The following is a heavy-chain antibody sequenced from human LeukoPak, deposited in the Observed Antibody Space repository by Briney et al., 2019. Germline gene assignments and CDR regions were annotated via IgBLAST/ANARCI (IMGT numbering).Heavy chain of an antibody. CDR2: ISSSGSTI. V-gene: IGHV3-48*03. D-gene: IGHD5-12*01. Sequence: PGGSLRLSCAASGFTFSNYAMSWVRQAPGKGLEWVSYISSSGSTIYYADSVKGRFTISRDNAKNSLYLQMNSLRAEDTAVYYCANIVATNFYFDYWGQGTLVTVSS. J-gene: IGHJ4*02. CDR1: GFTFSNYA. CDR3: ANIVATNFYFDY.